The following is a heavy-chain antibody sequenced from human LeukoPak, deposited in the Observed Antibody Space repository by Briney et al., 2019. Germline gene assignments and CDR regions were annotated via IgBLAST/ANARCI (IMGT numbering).Heavy chain of an antibody. CDR2: INHSGST. CDR1: GGSFSGYY. Sequence: PSETLSLTCAVYGGSFSGYYWSWIRQPPGKGLEWIGEINHSGSTNYNPSLKSRVTISVDTSKNQFSLKLSSVTAADTAVYYCARGLYDILTGGNDAFDIWGQGTMVTVSS. J-gene: IGHJ3*02. CDR3: ARGLYDILTGGNDAFDI. D-gene: IGHD3-9*01. V-gene: IGHV4-34*01.